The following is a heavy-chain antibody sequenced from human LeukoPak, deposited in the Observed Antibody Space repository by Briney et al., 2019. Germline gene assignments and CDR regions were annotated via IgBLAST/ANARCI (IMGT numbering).Heavy chain of an antibody. CDR1: GFSLRNFA. J-gene: IGHJ3*02. CDR3: ARDLSHHGDYEDAFDI. D-gene: IGHD4-17*01. V-gene: IGHV3-21*01. CDR2: ISSSSTYI. Sequence: GGSLRLSCAASGFSLRNFAMNWVRQAPGKGLEWVASISSSSTYIFDTDSLRGRFTISRDNAKNSLYLQMNSLRAEDTAVYYCARDLSHHGDYEDAFDIWGQGTMVTVSS.